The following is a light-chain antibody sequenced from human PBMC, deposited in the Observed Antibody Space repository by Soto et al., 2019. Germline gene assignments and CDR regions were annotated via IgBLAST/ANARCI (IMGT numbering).Light chain of an antibody. CDR3: QQYNNWPPEYT. CDR2: GAS. V-gene: IGKV3-15*01. Sequence: EIVMTQSPATLSVSPGERATLSCRASQSVSSNLAWYQQKPGQAPRLLIYGASTRATGIPARFSGSGSGTEFTLTISSLQSEDFAFYYCQQYNNWPPEYTFGQGTELEIK. J-gene: IGKJ2*01. CDR1: QSVSSN.